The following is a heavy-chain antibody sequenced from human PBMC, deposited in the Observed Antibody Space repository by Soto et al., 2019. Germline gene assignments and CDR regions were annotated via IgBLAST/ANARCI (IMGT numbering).Heavy chain of an antibody. CDR2: IIPIFGTA. V-gene: IGHV1-69*01. J-gene: IGHJ4*02. CDR1: GGTFSSYA. CDR3: ARASVCSGGSCYPRAVDY. D-gene: IGHD2-15*01. Sequence: QVQLVQSGAEVKKPGSSVKVSCKASGGTFSSYAISWVRQAPGQGLEWMGGIIPIFGTANYAQKFQGRVKITADESTSTAYRELSSLRSEDRAVYYCARASVCSGGSCYPRAVDYWGQGTLVTVSS.